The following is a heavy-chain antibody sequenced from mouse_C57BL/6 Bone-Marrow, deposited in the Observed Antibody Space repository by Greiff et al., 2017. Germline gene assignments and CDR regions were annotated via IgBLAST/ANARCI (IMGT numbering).Heavy chain of an antibody. CDR2: ILPGSGST. Sequence: VQLLQSGAELMKPGASVKLSCKATGYTFTGYWIAWVQQRPGHGLEWIGEILPGSGSTNYNEKFKGKATVTAATSSNTAYMPLSSLTTEDAAIYYCARGPTVVAPYYFDYWGQGTTLTVSS. CDR3: ARGPTVVAPYYFDY. V-gene: IGHV1-9*01. J-gene: IGHJ2*01. CDR1: GYTFTGYW. D-gene: IGHD1-1*01.